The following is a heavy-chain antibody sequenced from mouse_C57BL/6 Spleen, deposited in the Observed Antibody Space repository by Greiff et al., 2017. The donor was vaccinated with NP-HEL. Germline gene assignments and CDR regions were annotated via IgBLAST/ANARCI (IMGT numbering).Heavy chain of an antibody. D-gene: IGHD1-1*01. CDR1: GFNIKAYY. CDR3: ATHYCGSSHPFDN. CDR2: IAPEDGAT. V-gene: IGHV14-2*01. J-gene: IGHJ2*01. Sequence: VQLQQSGAELVKPGASVSLSCTASGFNIKAYYMHWVKPRPEQGLEWIGRIAPEDGATTYAPKFPGKATITADTSSNTAYLQLSSLTSEDTAFYYSATHYCGSSHPFDNWGQGTTRTVSS.